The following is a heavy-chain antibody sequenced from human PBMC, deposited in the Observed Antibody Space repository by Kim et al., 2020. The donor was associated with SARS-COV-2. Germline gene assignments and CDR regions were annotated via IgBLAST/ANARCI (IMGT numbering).Heavy chain of an antibody. CDR2: INHGGTT. J-gene: IGHJ6*03. V-gene: IGHV4-34*01. CDR3: ARQRQVLAKFSYFGIVTGSTAHYYYTAV. CDR1: GGSFSLDY. Sequence: SETLSLTCAVSGGSFSLDYWTWIRQSPGKGLEGIGEINHGGTTNYNPSLASRVTVLKDTSKNQFSLRLRSVTSAATALYFCARQRQVLAKFSYFGIVTGSTAHYYYTAVWGHGTSVTVSS. D-gene: IGHD3-9*01.